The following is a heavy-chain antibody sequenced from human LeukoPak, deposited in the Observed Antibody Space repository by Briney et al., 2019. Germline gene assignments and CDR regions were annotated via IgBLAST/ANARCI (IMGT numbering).Heavy chain of an antibody. CDR1: GFTFSSYS. Sequence: GGSLRLSCAASGFTFSSYSMNWVRQAPGKGLEWVSCIGTSSDYIYYAASVKGRFTISRDNSKNTLYLQMNSLRAEDTAVYYCAREPQRSSWPYYYYYYYMDVWGKGTTVTISS. CDR2: IGTSSDYI. D-gene: IGHD6-13*01. V-gene: IGHV3-21*01. J-gene: IGHJ6*03. CDR3: AREPQRSSWPYYYYYYYMDV.